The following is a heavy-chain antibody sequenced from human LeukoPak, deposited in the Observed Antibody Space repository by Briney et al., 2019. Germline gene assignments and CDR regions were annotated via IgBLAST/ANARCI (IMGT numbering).Heavy chain of an antibody. Sequence: ASVKVSCKASGYTFTSYGISWVRQAPGQGLEWMGWISAYNGNTNYAQKLQGRVTMTTDTSTSTAYMELSRLRSDDTAVYYCARARVRAMVRGVTYNWFDPWGQGTLVTVSS. CDR2: ISAYNGNT. D-gene: IGHD3-10*01. CDR3: ARARVRAMVRGVTYNWFDP. V-gene: IGHV1-18*01. CDR1: GYTFTSYG. J-gene: IGHJ5*02.